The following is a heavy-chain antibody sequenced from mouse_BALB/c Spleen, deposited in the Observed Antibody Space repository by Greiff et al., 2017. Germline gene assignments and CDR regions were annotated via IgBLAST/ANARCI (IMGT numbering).Heavy chain of an antibody. D-gene: IGHD2-4*01. V-gene: IGHV1-82*01. CDR3: ARWDYDWFAY. Sequence: VQLQQSGPELVKPGASVKISCKASGYAFSSSWMNWVKQRPGQGLEWIGRIYPGDGDTNYNGKFKGKATLTADKSSSTAYMQLSSLTSVDSAVYFCARWDYDWFAYWGQGTLVTVSA. CDR1: GYAFSSSW. CDR2: IYPGDGDT. J-gene: IGHJ3*01.